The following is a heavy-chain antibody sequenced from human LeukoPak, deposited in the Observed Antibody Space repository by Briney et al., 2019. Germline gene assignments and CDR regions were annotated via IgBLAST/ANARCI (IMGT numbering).Heavy chain of an antibody. V-gene: IGHV3-23*01. Sequence: GGSLRLSCAASGFTFNTYTMNWVRQAPGKGLEWVSYISGSGGSTYYADSVKGRFTISRDNSKNTLYLQMNSLRAEDTAVYYCAKSLSVGTMTAVDYWGQGTLVTVSS. D-gene: IGHD2-21*02. CDR2: ISGSGGST. J-gene: IGHJ4*02. CDR1: GFTFNTYT. CDR3: AKSLSVGTMTAVDY.